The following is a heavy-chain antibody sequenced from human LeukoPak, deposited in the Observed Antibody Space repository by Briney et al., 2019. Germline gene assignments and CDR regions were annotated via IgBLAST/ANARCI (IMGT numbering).Heavy chain of an antibody. V-gene: IGHV4-39*01. CDR1: GGSISSSSYY. D-gene: IGHD2-2*01. Sequence: SGTLSLTCTVSGGSISSSSYYWGWIRQPPGKGLEWIGSIYYSGSTYYNPSLKSRVTISVDTSKNQFSLKLSSVTAADTAVYYCARHIVVVPAVYFDYWGQGALVTVSS. J-gene: IGHJ4*02. CDR3: ARHIVVVPAVYFDY. CDR2: IYYSGST.